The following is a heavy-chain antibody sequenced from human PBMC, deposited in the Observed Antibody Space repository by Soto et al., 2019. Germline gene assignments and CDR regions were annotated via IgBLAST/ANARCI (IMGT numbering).Heavy chain of an antibody. CDR1: GASISGFY. CDR3: VRDGTKTLRDWFEP. J-gene: IGHJ5*02. CDR2: IYATGTT. Sequence: LSLTCTVSGASISGFYWSWIRKSSVKGLEWIGRIYATGTTDYNPSLKSRVMMSVDTSKKQFSLKLRSVTAADTAVYYCVRDGTKTLRDWFEPWGQGISVTVSS. V-gene: IGHV4-4*07. D-gene: IGHD1-1*01.